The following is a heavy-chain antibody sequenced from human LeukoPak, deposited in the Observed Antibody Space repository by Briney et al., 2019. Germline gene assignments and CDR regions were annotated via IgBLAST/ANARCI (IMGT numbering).Heavy chain of an antibody. CDR1: GFSFSTYS. J-gene: IGHJ4*02. CDR3: SKDVVPDSGWDLDY. V-gene: IGHV3-23*05. D-gene: IGHD6-19*01. Sequence: GGSLRLSCTASGFSFSTYSMTWVRQGPGKGLEWVSSIYNNGSKTFYADSVKGRFTISRDNSKNTLYLQMNSLTAEDTAIYYCSKDVVPDSGWDLDYWGQGTLVTVSS. CDR2: IYNNGSKT.